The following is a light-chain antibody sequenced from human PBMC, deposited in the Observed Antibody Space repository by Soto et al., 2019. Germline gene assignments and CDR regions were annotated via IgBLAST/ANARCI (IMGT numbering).Light chain of an antibody. CDR1: QSINKN. CDR3: QMSYSRSTSA. V-gene: IGKV1-39*01. CDR2: GAS. J-gene: IGKJ3*01. Sequence: DMQMTQSPSSLSASVGDRVTITCRASQSINKNLNWFQQKPEKAPKLLIYGASNLHSGVPSRFSGSGSGTDFTLTISSLQPEDFATYYCQMSYSRSTSAFGPGTKVDIK.